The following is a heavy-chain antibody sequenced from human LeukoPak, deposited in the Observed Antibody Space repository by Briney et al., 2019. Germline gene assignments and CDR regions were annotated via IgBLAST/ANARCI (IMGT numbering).Heavy chain of an antibody. Sequence: GGSLRLSCAASGFTFSSYSMNWVRQARGKGLEWVSSISSSSSYIYYADSVKGLFTISRDNAKNSLYLQMNSLRAEDTAVYYCARDSIAVAGYNWFDPWGQGTLVTVSS. CDR3: ARDSIAVAGYNWFDP. CDR2: ISSSSSYI. D-gene: IGHD6-19*01. CDR1: GFTFSSYS. V-gene: IGHV3-21*01. J-gene: IGHJ5*02.